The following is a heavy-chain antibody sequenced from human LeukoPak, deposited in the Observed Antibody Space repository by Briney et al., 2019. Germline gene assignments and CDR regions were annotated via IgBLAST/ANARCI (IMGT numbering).Heavy chain of an antibody. J-gene: IGHJ4*02. CDR2: ISYDGSNK. CDR3: AKGLYGPLWFGGNDY. V-gene: IGHV3-30*18. D-gene: IGHD3-10*01. Sequence: PGGSLRLSCAASGFTFSSYGMHWVRQAPGKGLEWVAVISYDGSNKYYADSVKGRFTISRDNSKNTLYLQMNSLRAEDTAVYYCAKGLYGPLWFGGNDYWGQGTLVTVSS. CDR1: GFTFSSYG.